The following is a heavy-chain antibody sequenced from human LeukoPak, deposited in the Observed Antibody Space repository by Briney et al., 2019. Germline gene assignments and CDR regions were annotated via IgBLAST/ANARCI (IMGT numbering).Heavy chain of an antibody. Sequence: PGGSLRLSCAASGFTFSSSSMNWVRQAPGKGLEWISTVSASGGTTYYADSVKGRFTISRDNSKNTLYLQVNSLRAEDTALYYCAKARRYFDWLIDYWGQGTLVTVSS. CDR2: VSASGGTT. CDR3: AKARRYFDWLIDY. D-gene: IGHD3-9*01. CDR1: GFTFSSSS. V-gene: IGHV3-23*01. J-gene: IGHJ4*02.